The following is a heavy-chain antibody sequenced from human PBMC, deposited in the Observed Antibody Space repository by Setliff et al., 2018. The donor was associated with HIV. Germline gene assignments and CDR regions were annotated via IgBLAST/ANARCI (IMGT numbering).Heavy chain of an antibody. Sequence: SETLSLTCTVSGGSISSSSHYWGWIRQPPGKGLEWIGSIYESGITYYNPSLKSRVTMSVDTSKNQFSLKLSSVTAADTAVYYCARDRLTYYFDYWGQGILVTVSS. V-gene: IGHV4-39*07. CDR1: GGSISSSSHY. D-gene: IGHD3-22*01. J-gene: IGHJ4*02. CDR2: IYESGIT. CDR3: ARDRLTYYFDY.